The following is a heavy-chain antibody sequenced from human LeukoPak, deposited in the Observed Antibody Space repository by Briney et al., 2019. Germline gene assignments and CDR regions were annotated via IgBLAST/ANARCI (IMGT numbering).Heavy chain of an antibody. D-gene: IGHD6-19*01. V-gene: IGHV1-18*01. J-gene: IGHJ4*02. CDR2: ISAYNSNT. CDR1: GYSFTSYG. CDR3: ATPKAGDDSGVVY. Sequence: GASVKVSCKASGYSFTSYGISWVRQAPGQGLEWMGWISAYNSNTNYAQNLQGRVTMTTDTSTSTVYLDLRSLRSDDTAVYYCATPKAGDDSGVVYWGQGTQVIVSS.